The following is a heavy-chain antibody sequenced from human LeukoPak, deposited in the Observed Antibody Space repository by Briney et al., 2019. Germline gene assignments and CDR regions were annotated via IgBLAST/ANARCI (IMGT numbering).Heavy chain of an antibody. CDR3: ARDGGDSSGYYWVSHYYYMDV. Sequence: ASVKVSCKDSGYTFTGCYMQWMRQAPGQGLEWMGWFNPNSGVTIYAQKFQDRVTMTRDNSISTAYRELSRRRSDDTAVYYCARDGGDSSGYYWVSHYYYMDVWGKGTTVTVSS. CDR2: FNPNSGVT. CDR1: GYTFTGCY. V-gene: IGHV1-2*02. D-gene: IGHD3-22*01. J-gene: IGHJ6*03.